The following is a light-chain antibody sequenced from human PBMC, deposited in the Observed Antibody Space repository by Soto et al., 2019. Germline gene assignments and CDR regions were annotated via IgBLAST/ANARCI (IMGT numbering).Light chain of an antibody. V-gene: IGKV3D-15*01. Sequence: EILMTQSPATLSVSPGERATLSCRASQSVSTKLAWYQHNPGQPPRLLIYDAYTRATGVPARFSGSGSGTEFPPTISSLQSEDFAVYFCQQYNNWPPVYTFGQGTKLEIK. J-gene: IGKJ2*01. CDR2: DAY. CDR3: QQYNNWPPVYT. CDR1: QSVSTK.